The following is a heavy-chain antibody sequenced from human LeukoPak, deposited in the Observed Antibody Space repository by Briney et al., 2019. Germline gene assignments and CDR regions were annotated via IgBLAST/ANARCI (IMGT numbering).Heavy chain of an antibody. CDR3: ANAYSGSSDY. CDR2: INQDGSEK. CDR1: GFTFRSYW. V-gene: IGHV3-7*01. Sequence: GGSLRLSCAASGFTFRSYWMSWVRQAPGKGLEWVANINQDGSEKYYVDSVKGRLTISRDNAENSLYLQMNSLRVEDTAVYYCANAYSGSSDYWGQGTLVTVSS. D-gene: IGHD1-26*01. J-gene: IGHJ4*02.